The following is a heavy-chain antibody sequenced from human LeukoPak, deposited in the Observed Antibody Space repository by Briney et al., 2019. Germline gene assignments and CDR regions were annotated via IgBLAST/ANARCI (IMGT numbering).Heavy chain of an antibody. V-gene: IGHV1-69*02. J-gene: IGHJ4*02. Sequence: SVKVSCKASGGTFSSYTISWVRQAPGQGLEWMGRIIPILCIANYAQKFQGRVTITADKSTSTAYMELSSLRSEDTAVYYCASRSSVIREDYWGQGTLVTVSS. CDR3: ASRSSVIREDY. CDR2: IIPILCIA. D-gene: IGHD4-11*01. CDR1: GGTFSSYT.